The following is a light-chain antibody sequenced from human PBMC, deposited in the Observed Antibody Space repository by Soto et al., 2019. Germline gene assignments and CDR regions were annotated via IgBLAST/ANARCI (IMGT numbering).Light chain of an antibody. CDR1: QTIRSSY. J-gene: IGKJ2*01. CDR2: GAS. V-gene: IGKV3-20*01. Sequence: EIVLTQSPGTLSLSPGERATLSCKASQTIRSSYLAWYQQKPGQAPRLLIYGASSRATGIPDRFSGSGSGTVFTLTISRLEPEDFAVYYCQQYGISPVTFGQGTKLEIE. CDR3: QQYGISPVT.